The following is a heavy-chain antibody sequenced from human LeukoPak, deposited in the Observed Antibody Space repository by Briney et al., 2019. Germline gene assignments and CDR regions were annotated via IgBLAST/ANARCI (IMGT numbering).Heavy chain of an antibody. J-gene: IGHJ4*02. Sequence: ASVKVSCKASGYPFTGYYMHWVRQAPGQGLEWMGRINPNSGGTNYAQKFQGRVTMTRDTSISTAYMELSRLRSDDTAVYYCARGDSSGYYPFDYWGQGTLVTVSS. V-gene: IGHV1-2*06. CDR2: INPNSGGT. CDR3: ARGDSSGYYPFDY. CDR1: GYPFTGYY. D-gene: IGHD3-22*01.